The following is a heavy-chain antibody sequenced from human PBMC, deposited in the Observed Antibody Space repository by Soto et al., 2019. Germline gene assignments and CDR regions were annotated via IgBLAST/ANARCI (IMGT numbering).Heavy chain of an antibody. V-gene: IGHV3-23*01. CDR1: GFTFNTYD. CDR3: VRHWGG. CDR2: IATTGETT. Sequence: EVQLLESGGGLVQPGGSLRLSCAASGFTFNTYDMSWVRQAPGTGLEWVSSIATTGETTFYADSVSGRFTISRDNSKNALFLQIDTLRAEDTAISYCVRHWGGWGHGTLVTVSS. D-gene: IGHD2-21*01. J-gene: IGHJ4*01.